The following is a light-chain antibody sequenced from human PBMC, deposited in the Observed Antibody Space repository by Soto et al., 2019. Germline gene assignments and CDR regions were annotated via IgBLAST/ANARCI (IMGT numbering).Light chain of an antibody. J-gene: IGKJ5*01. CDR3: QQRSNWPPL. Sequence: EVVLTQSPGTLSLSPGGRATLSCRASQSVSRRLAWYQQRPGQSPRLLISGASMRASGVPVRFSGSGSGTDFTLTISSLEPEDFAVYYCQQRSNWPPLFGQGTRLEIK. V-gene: IGKV3-11*01. CDR2: GAS. CDR1: QSVSRR.